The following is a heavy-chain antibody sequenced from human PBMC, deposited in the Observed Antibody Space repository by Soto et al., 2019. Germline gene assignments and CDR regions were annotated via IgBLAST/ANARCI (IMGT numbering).Heavy chain of an antibody. J-gene: IGHJ5*02. Sequence: SETLSLTCTVSGGSISSGDYYLSWIRPPPGKGLEWIGYIYYSGSTYYNPSLKSRVTISVDTSKNQFSLKLSSVTAADTAVYYCARQGVYYYGSGSYQNLFDPRGQGILVTVTS. CDR1: GGSISSGDYY. D-gene: IGHD3-10*01. CDR3: ARQGVYYYGSGSYQNLFDP. CDR2: IYYSGST. V-gene: IGHV4-30-4*01.